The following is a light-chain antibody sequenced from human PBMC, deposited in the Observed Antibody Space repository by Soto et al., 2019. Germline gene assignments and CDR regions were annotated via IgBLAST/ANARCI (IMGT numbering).Light chain of an antibody. V-gene: IGLV2-14*02. CDR3: QSYDSSLRVVV. CDR1: SSDVGSYNL. J-gene: IGLJ2*01. Sequence: QSALTQPASVSASPGQSITIPCTGTSSDVGSYNLVSWFQQHPGKVPKLLIYEGTKRPSGLSDRFSGSKSGTSASLAITGLQAEDEAYYYCQSYDSSLRVVVFGGGTKVTVL. CDR2: EGT.